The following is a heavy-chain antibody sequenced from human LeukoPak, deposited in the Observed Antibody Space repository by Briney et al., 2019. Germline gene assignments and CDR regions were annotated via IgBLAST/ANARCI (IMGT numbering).Heavy chain of an antibody. CDR1: GGSISSYY. CDR3: ARVGYCSGGSCYTRFRFDP. Sequence: TSETLSLTCTVSGGSISSYYWSWIRQPPGKGLEWIGYIYTSGSTNYNPSLKSRVTISVDTSKNQFSLKLSSVTAADTAVYYCARVGYCSGGSCYTRFRFDPWGQGTLVTVSS. D-gene: IGHD2-15*01. V-gene: IGHV4-4*09. J-gene: IGHJ5*02. CDR2: IYTSGST.